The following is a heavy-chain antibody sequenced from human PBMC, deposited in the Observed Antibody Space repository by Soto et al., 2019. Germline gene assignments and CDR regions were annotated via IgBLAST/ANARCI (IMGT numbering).Heavy chain of an antibody. CDR2: IYYSGST. V-gene: IGHV4-31*03. Sequence: QVQLQESGPGLVKPSQTLSLTCTVSGGSISSGGYFWSWIRQHPGKGLEWIGYIYYSGSTYYNPSLNSRGNLSVDSSKNPFSLKLSSVTAADTAVYYCARALGDAMWFDPWGQGTLVTVSS. J-gene: IGHJ5*02. CDR3: ARALGDAMWFDP. CDR1: GGSISSGGYF. D-gene: IGHD1-26*01.